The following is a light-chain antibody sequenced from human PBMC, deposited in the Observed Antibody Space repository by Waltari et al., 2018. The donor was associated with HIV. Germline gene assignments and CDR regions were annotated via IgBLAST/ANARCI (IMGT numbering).Light chain of an antibody. V-gene: IGKV4-1*01. CDR1: QSLVYSSKNKNA. Sequence: DIVMTKFPDSLAVSLGERATINCKSSQSLVYSSKNKNAFAGYQHKPGQPPTLLISWASTRQSWVPGRFSGGGSGTDFALTVNGLQAVDVAVYYCQQYYNFPGTFGQAPQVEI. CDR2: WAS. J-gene: IGKJ1*01. CDR3: QQYYNFPGT.